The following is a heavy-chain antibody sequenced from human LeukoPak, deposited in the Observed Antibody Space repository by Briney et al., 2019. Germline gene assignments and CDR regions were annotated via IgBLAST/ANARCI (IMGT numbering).Heavy chain of an antibody. D-gene: IGHD2/OR15-2a*01. CDR2: ITGRST. CDR1: GFTFSSTS. V-gene: IGHV3-23*01. Sequence: GGSLRLSCAASGFTFSSTSMSWVRQAPGKGLEWVSAITGRSTYSADSVKGRFIISRDNSKNTLYLQMNSLRAADTAVYYCAKTITTWAFNYWGQGTLVTVSS. CDR3: AKTITTWAFNY. J-gene: IGHJ4*02.